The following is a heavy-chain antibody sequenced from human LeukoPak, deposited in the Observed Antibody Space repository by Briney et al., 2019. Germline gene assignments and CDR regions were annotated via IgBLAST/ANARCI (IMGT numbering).Heavy chain of an antibody. CDR3: AGDAAGRAFDI. J-gene: IGHJ3*02. V-gene: IGHV3-66*01. CDR2: IYSGGST. D-gene: IGHD6-13*01. CDR1: GFTVSSNY. Sequence: GGSLRLSCAASGFTVSSNYMSWVRQAPGEGLDWVSVIYSGGSTYYADSVKGRFTISRDTSKNTLYLQMNSLRAEDTAVYYCAGDAAGRAFDIWGQGTMVTVSS.